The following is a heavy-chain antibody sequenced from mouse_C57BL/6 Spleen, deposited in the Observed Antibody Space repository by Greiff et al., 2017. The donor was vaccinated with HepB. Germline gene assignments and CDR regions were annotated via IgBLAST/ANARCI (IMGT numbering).Heavy chain of an antibody. J-gene: IGHJ2*01. CDR1: GYAFSSSW. Sequence: QVQLKESGPELVKPGASVKISCKASGYAFSSSWMNWVKQRPGKGLEWIGRIYPGDGDTNYNGKFKGKATLTADKSSSTAYMQLSSLTSEDSAVFCCARYNGDERDYWGQGTTLTVSS. CDR3: ARYNGDERDY. CDR2: IYPGDGDT. V-gene: IGHV1-82*01. D-gene: IGHD4-1*01.